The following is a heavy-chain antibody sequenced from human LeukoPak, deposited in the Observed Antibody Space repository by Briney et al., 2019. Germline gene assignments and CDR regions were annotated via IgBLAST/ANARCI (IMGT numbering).Heavy chain of an antibody. J-gene: IGHJ6*02. V-gene: IGHV4-59*01. CDR3: ARVEGPGPYYYYYYGMGV. Sequence: SETLSLTCTVSGGSISSYYWSWIRQPPGKGLEWIGYIYYSGSTNYNPSLKSRVTISVDTSKNQFSLKLSSVTAADTAVYYCARVEGPGPYYYYYYGMGVWGQGTTVTVSS. CDR1: GGSISSYY. CDR2: IYYSGST. D-gene: IGHD5-24*01.